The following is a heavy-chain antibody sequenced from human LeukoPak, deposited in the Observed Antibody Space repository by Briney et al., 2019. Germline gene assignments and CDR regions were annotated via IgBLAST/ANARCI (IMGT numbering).Heavy chain of an antibody. CDR3: AKDSQSVAFFLDDAFDL. CDR2: ISATGSTP. CDR1: RLTPSTYA. D-gene: IGHD2/OR15-2a*01. J-gene: IGHJ3*01. Sequence: GRTLRLSCTASRLTPSTYALSWVRQTPGKGLEWLSVISATGSTPYYADSVRGRFTISRDNSKNTLYLQMNSLRVEDTAVYYCAKDSQSVAFFLDDAFDLWGQGTIVTVSA. V-gene: IGHV3-23*01.